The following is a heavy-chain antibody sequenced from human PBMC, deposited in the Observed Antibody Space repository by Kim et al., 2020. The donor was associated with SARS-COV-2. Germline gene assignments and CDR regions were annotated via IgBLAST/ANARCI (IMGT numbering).Heavy chain of an antibody. CDR3: TKDLPIWSYFDY. V-gene: IGHV3-15*01. Sequence: GGSLRLSCAASGFTFSNAWMSWVRQAPGKGLEWVGRIKSKTDGGTTDYAAPVKGRFTISRDDSKNTLYLQMNSLKTEDTAVYYCTKDLPIWSYFDYWGQGTLVTVSS. CDR2: IKSKTDGGTT. J-gene: IGHJ4*02. CDR1: GFTFSNAW. D-gene: IGHD3-10*01.